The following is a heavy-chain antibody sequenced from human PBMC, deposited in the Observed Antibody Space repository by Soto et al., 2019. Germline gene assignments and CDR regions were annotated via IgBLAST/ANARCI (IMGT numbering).Heavy chain of an antibody. V-gene: IGHV2-70*01. CDR1: GFSLSASGMC. CDR3: ARAPGTYSGSYYDYYYYGMDV. D-gene: IGHD1-26*01. CDR2: IDWDDDK. Sequence: SGPTLVNPTQTLTLTCTFSGFSLSASGMCVSWIRQPPGKALEWLALIDWDDDKYYSTSLKTRLTISKDTSKNQVVLTMTNMDPVDTATYYCARAPGTYSGSYYDYYYYGMDVWGQGTTVTVSS. J-gene: IGHJ6*02.